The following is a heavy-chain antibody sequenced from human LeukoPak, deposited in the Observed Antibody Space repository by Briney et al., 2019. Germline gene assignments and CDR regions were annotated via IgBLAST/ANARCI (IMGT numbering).Heavy chain of an antibody. D-gene: IGHD5/OR15-5a*01. J-gene: IGHJ5*02. Sequence: SETLSLTCSVSGGSITSGTFYWGWTRQPPWKALEWIGTIHASGSTSYNPSLQSRVTISVDTPKNQFSLKLSSVTAADTAVYYCARAGILSTGDYFDPWGQGTLVTVSS. CDR1: GGSITSGTFY. V-gene: IGHV4-39*07. CDR3: ARAGILSTGDYFDP. CDR2: IHASGST.